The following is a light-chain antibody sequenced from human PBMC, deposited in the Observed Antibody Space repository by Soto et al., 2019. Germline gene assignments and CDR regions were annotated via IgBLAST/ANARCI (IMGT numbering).Light chain of an antibody. Sequence: QPVLTQPPSVSGAPGQRVTISCTGSSSNIGADYGVHWYQQLPGRAPKLLIYDNNNRPSGVPDRFSGSKSDTSASLAITGLQAEDEADYYCQSYDTSLRDWNGVFGGGTKLTVL. CDR3: QSYDTSLRDWNGV. CDR1: SSNIGADYG. J-gene: IGLJ3*02. V-gene: IGLV1-40*01. CDR2: DNN.